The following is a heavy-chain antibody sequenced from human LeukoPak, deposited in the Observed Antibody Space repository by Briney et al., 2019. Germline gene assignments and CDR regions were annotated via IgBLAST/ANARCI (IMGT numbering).Heavy chain of an antibody. CDR1: GGTFSSYA. CDR3: ATADYGDYTFDY. J-gene: IGHJ4*02. V-gene: IGHV1-24*01. D-gene: IGHD4-17*01. Sequence: GASVKVSCKASGGTFSSYAISWVRQAPGQGLEWMGGFDPEDGETIYAQKFQGRVTMTEDTSTDTAYMELSSLRSEDTAVYYCATADYGDYTFDYWGQGTLVTVSS. CDR2: FDPEDGET.